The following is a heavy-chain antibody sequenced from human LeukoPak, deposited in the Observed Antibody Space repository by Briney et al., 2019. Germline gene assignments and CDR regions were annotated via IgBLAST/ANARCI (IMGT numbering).Heavy chain of an antibody. CDR1: GFTFSSYA. V-gene: IGHV3-23*01. CDR2: ISGSGGST. J-gene: IGHJ6*03. Sequence: GGSLRLSCAASGFTFSSYAMSWVRQAPGKGLEWVSAISGSGGSTYYADAVKGRFTISRDNYKNTLYLKMNSLRAEDTAVYYCAKDGDSSSSGYYYFYMDVWGKGTTVTVSS. CDR3: AKDGDSSSSGYYYFYMDV. D-gene: IGHD6-6*01.